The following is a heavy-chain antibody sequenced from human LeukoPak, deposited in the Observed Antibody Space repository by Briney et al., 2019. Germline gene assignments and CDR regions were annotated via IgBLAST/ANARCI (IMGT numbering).Heavy chain of an antibody. Sequence: GGSLRLSCAASGFTFSSYAMHWVRQAPGKGLERVAVISYDGSNKYYADSVKGRFTISRDNSKNTLYLQMNSLRAEDTAVYYCARDRRRTTVTTSAFDIWGQGTMVTVSS. D-gene: IGHD4-17*01. CDR1: GFTFSSYA. V-gene: IGHV3-30*04. J-gene: IGHJ3*02. CDR3: ARDRRRTTVTTSAFDI. CDR2: ISYDGSNK.